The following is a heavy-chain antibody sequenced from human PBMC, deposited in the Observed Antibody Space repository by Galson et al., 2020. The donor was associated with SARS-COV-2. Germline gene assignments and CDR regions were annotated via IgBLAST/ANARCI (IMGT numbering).Heavy chain of an antibody. Sequence: GGSLRLSCVASGVTFGNHWMHWVRQAPGKGLVWVSRINTDGSSRNYADSVKGRFTISRDNAKSTLYLQMNSLRAEDTALYYCVRGYCSGGSCYGAVIDYWGQGTLVTVSS. CDR2: INTDGSSR. V-gene: IGHV3-74*01. J-gene: IGHJ4*02. D-gene: IGHD2-15*01. CDR3: VRGYCSGGSCYGAVIDY. CDR1: GVTFGNHW.